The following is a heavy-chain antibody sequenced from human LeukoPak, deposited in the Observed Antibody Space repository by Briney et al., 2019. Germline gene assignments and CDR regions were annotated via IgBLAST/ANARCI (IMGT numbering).Heavy chain of an antibody. CDR2: MNPNSGNT. CDR3: ARTPRTTVVTPYYYYMDV. Sequence: ASVTVSCKASGYTFTSYDINWVRQAPGQGLEWMGWMNPNSGNTGYAQKFQGRVTMTRNTSISTAYMELSSLRSEDTAVYYCARTPRTTVVTPYYYYMDVWGKGTTVNVSS. V-gene: IGHV1-8*01. J-gene: IGHJ6*03. CDR1: GYTFTSYD. D-gene: IGHD4-23*01.